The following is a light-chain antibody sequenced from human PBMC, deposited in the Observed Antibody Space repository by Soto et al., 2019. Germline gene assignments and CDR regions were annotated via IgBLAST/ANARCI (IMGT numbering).Light chain of an antibody. Sequence: DIQMTQSPSFVSASVGDRVTITCRASQGISSWLDWYQHKPGRAPKLLIHAASSLESGVPSRFSGSGSGTDFTLTISSLQPEDFATYYCQQSTSFPLTFGGGTKVEIK. CDR1: QGISSW. CDR3: QQSTSFPLT. J-gene: IGKJ4*01. V-gene: IGKV1-12*01. CDR2: AAS.